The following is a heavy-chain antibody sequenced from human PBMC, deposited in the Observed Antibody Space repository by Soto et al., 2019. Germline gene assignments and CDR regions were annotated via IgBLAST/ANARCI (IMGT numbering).Heavy chain of an antibody. CDR3: AAGSNYDFWSGYPDNWFDP. CDR2: IVVGSGNT. D-gene: IGHD3-3*01. Sequence: ASVKVSRKASGFTFTSSAMQWVRQARGQRLEWIGWIVVGSGNTNYAQKFQERVTITRDMSTSTAYMELSSLRSEDTAVYYCAAGSNYDFWSGYPDNWFDPWGQGTLVTVSS. V-gene: IGHV1-58*02. CDR1: GFTFTSSA. J-gene: IGHJ5*02.